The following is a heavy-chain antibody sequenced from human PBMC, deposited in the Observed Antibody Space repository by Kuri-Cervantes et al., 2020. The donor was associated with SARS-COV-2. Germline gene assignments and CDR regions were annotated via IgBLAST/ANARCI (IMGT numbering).Heavy chain of an antibody. Sequence: SVKVSCKASGGTFSSYAISWVRQAPGQGLEWMGGIIPIFGTASYAQKFQGRVTITADESTSTAYMELSSLRAEDTAVYYCARGPYYYGSGNGGFDYWGQGTLVTVSS. D-gene: IGHD3-10*01. V-gene: IGHV1-69*13. CDR1: GGTFSSYA. J-gene: IGHJ4*02. CDR2: IIPIFGTA. CDR3: ARGPYYYGSGNGGFDY.